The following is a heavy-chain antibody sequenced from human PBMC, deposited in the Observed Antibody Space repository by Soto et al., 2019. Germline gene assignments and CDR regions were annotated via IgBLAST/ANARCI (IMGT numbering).Heavy chain of an antibody. CDR1: GGSISSSSYY. CDR3: ARHDDQQLVLIGDAFDI. V-gene: IGHV4-39*01. CDR2: IYYSGST. J-gene: IGHJ3*02. D-gene: IGHD6-13*01. Sequence: QLQLQESGPGLVKPSETLSLTCTVSGGSISSSSYYWGWIRQPPGKGLEWIGRIYYSGSTYYHQTLKSRVAISGDASKNQFSLKRSCVYAADTAVYYCARHDDQQLVLIGDAFDIWGQGTMVTVSS.